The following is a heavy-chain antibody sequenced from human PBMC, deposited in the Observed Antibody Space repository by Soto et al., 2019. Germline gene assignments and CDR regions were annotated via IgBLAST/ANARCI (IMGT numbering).Heavy chain of an antibody. CDR1: GFIFSEST. CDR2: VSTSGMST. CDR3: VKQAHGLDGVAFDY. D-gene: IGHD2-15*01. J-gene: IGHJ4*02. Sequence: GVSLRLSCSASGFIFSESTIYWVRQVPGKGLEAISAVSTSGMSTYYADSVKDRFTISRDNSKNTLFLQMGSLRPEDTAIYYCVKQAHGLDGVAFDYWGQGTQVTVSS. V-gene: IGHV3-64D*06.